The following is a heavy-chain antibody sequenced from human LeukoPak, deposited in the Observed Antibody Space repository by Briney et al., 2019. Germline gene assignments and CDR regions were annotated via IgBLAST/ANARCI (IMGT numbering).Heavy chain of an antibody. Sequence: GGSLRLSCAASGFTFSSYSMNWVRQAPGKGLEWVSSISSSSSYIYYADSVKGRFTISRDNAKNSLYLQMNSLRAEDTAVYYCAREKDYSSSWSNAFDIWGQGTMVTVSS. CDR1: GFTFSSYS. V-gene: IGHV3-21*01. CDR2: ISSSSSYI. J-gene: IGHJ3*02. D-gene: IGHD6-13*01. CDR3: AREKDYSSSWSNAFDI.